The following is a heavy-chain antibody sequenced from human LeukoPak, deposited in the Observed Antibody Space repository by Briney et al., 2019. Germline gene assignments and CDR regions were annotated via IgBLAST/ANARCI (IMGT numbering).Heavy chain of an antibody. CDR1: GGTFSSYA. CDR2: ITPIFGTA. V-gene: IGHV1-69*05. Sequence: SVKVSCKASGGTFSSYAISWVRQAPGQGLEWMGGITPIFGTANYAQKFQGRVTITTDESTSTAYMELSSPRSEDTAVYYCARDFSRYCSGGSCYSDMGYWGQGTLVTVSS. D-gene: IGHD2-15*01. J-gene: IGHJ4*02. CDR3: ARDFSRYCSGGSCYSDMGY.